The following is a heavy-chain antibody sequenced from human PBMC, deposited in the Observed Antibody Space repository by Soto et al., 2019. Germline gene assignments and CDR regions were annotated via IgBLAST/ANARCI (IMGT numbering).Heavy chain of an antibody. D-gene: IGHD1-26*01. CDR2: ISAYNGNT. CDR1: GYTFTSYG. J-gene: IGHJ5*02. CDR3: TRVVGALGHGFDP. V-gene: IGHV1-18*01. Sequence: QVQLVQSGGEVKKPGASVKVSCKASGYTFTSYGISWVRQAPGQGLEWMGRISAYNGNTNYAQKLQGRVTMTTDTSTSTASMELRSLRSDETAVYYCTRVVGALGHGFDPWGQGTLVTVSS.